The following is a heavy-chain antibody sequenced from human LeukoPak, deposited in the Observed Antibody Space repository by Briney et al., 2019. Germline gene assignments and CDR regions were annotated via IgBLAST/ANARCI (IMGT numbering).Heavy chain of an antibody. CDR2: IYYNGDT. J-gene: IGHJ4*02. V-gene: IGHV4-59*08. CDR3: ARHPSRAAVTGTGFDS. D-gene: IGHD6-19*01. CDR1: GGSISYYY. Sequence: SETLSLTCTVSGGSISYYYWSWVRQPPGERLEWIVYIYYNGDTKYNPSLKSRVTMSVDTSSNQFSLKLTSVPAADTAISYCARHPSRAAVTGTGFDSWGQGTLVTVSS.